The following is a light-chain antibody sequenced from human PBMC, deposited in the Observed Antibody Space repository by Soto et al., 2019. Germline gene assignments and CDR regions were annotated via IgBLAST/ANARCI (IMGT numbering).Light chain of an antibody. CDR1: SSDVGGYNY. J-gene: IGLJ2*01. V-gene: IGLV2-8*01. CDR2: EVS. CDR3: SSYAGSNSYVV. Sequence: QSALTQPPSASGSPGQSVTISCTGTSSDVGGYNYVSWYQQHPGKAPKLMIYEVSERPSGVPDRFSGSKSGYTASLTVSGLQAEDEADYYCSSYAGSNSYVVFGGGTKVTVL.